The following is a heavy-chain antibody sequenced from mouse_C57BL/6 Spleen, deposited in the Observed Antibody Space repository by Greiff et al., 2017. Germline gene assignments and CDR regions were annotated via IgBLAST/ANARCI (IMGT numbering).Heavy chain of an antibody. D-gene: IGHD1-1*01. CDR2: IHPNSGST. Sequence: QVQLKQSGAELVKPGASVKLSCKASGYTFTSYWMHWVKQRPGQGLEWIGMIHPNSGSTNYNEKFKSKATLTVDKSSSTAYMQLSSLTSEDSAVYYCARPGDYVYFDYWGQGTTLTVSS. CDR1: GYTFTSYW. CDR3: ARPGDYVYFDY. J-gene: IGHJ2*01. V-gene: IGHV1-64*01.